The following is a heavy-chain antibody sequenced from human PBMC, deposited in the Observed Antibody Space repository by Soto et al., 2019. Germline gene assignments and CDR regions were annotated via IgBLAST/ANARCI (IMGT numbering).Heavy chain of an antibody. J-gene: IGHJ3*02. Sequence: QVQLQESGPGLVKPSQTLSLTCTVSGGSISSGGYYWSWIRQHPGKGLEWIGYIYYSGSTYYNPSLKGRVTISVDTSKNHFSLKMSSVTAADTAVYYCARDYGGYYGGDAFDIWGQGTMVTVSS. CDR3: ARDYGGYYGGDAFDI. CDR1: GGSISSGGYY. CDR2: IYYSGST. D-gene: IGHD3-22*01. V-gene: IGHV4-31*03.